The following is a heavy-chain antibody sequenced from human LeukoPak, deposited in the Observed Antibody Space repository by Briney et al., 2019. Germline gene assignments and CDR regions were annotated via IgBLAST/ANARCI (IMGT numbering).Heavy chain of an antibody. J-gene: IGHJ2*01. CDR3: ARDKGTEGLLPRGDWYFDL. CDR2: ISSSSTYI. Sequence: GGSLRLSCAASGFTFSSYSMNWVRQAPGEVLEWVSSISSSSTYIYYAGSVKGRFTISRDNAKNSLFLQMNSLRAEDTAVYYCARDKGTEGLLPRGDWYFDLWGRGTLVTVSS. D-gene: IGHD3-3*01. V-gene: IGHV3-21*01. CDR1: GFTFSSYS.